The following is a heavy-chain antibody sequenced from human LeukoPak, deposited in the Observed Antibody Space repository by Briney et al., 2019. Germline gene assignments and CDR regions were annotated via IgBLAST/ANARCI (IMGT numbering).Heavy chain of an antibody. CDR1: GYTFTGYY. Sequence: ASVKVSCKASGYTFTGYYMHWVRQAPGQGLEWMGWINPNSGGTNYAQKFQGRVTMTRDTSISTAYMELSRLRSDDTAVYYCAGSSPYYDFWSGYYSRNYFDYWGQGTLVTVSS. V-gene: IGHV1-2*02. CDR3: AGSSPYYDFWSGYYSRNYFDY. D-gene: IGHD3-3*01. J-gene: IGHJ4*02. CDR2: INPNSGGT.